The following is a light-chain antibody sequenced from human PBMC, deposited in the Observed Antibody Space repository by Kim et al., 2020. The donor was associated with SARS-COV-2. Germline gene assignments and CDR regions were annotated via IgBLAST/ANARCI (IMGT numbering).Light chain of an antibody. CDR3: QQYGSSPYT. CDR1: QSVYSKY. CDR2: VAS. Sequence: EIVLTQSPGTLSLSPGERATLSCRASQSVYSKYVAWYLQKPGQAPRLLIYVASSRATGTPDRFSGSGAETDFTLTISRLEPEDFGVYYCQQYGSSPYTFSQGTKLEI. J-gene: IGKJ2*01. V-gene: IGKV3-20*01.